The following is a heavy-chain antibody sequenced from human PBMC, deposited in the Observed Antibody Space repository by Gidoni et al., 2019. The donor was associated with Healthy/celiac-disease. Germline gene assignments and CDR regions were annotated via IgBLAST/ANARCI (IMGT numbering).Heavy chain of an antibody. Sequence: EVQLVESGGGLVQPGGSLRLSCAASGFTFSSYEMNWVRQAPGKGLEWVSYISSSGSTIYYADSVKGRFTISRDNAKNSLYLQMNSLRAEDTAVYYCARDPDFWSGWGYWFDPWGQGTLVTVSS. J-gene: IGHJ5*02. D-gene: IGHD3-3*01. CDR2: ISSSGSTI. V-gene: IGHV3-48*03. CDR3: ARDPDFWSGWGYWFDP. CDR1: GFTFSSYE.